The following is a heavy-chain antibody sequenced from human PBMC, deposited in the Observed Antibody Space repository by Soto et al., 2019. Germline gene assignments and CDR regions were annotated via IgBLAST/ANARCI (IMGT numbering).Heavy chain of an antibody. J-gene: IGHJ5*02. V-gene: IGHV1-46*01. CDR2: INPSGGST. CDR3: ARDQTRDYYDSSGPYNWFDP. D-gene: IGHD3-22*01. Sequence: GASVKVSCKASGNTFISFYMHWVRQAPGQGLEWMGIINPSGGSTSYAQKFQGRVTMTRDTSTSTVYMELSSLRSEDTAVYYCARDQTRDYYDSSGPYNWFDPWGQGTLVTVSS. CDR1: GNTFISFY.